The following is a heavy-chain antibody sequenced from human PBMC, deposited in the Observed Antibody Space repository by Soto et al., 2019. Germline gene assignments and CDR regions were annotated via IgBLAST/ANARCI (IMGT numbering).Heavy chain of an antibody. V-gene: IGHV4-39*01. Sequence: PSETLSLTCTVSDDSISSSSYNWGWFRQPPGKGLEWIGSIYYSGSTYYNPSLKSRVTISVDTSKNQFSLKLSSVTAADTAVYYCARPPYGSVEYYGMDVWGQGTTVT. CDR1: DDSISSSSYN. CDR3: ARPPYGSVEYYGMDV. J-gene: IGHJ6*02. D-gene: IGHD3-10*01. CDR2: IYYSGST.